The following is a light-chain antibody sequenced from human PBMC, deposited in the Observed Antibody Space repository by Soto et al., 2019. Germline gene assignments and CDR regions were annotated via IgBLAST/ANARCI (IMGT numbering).Light chain of an antibody. CDR2: GAS. V-gene: IGKV3-20*01. CDR3: QQSGSLPIP. J-gene: IGKJ5*01. CDR1: LSLSRYF. Sequence: VLTQSPGTLSLSPVDRASLSCRASLSLSRYFLAWYQNKTGQDPCILKSGASRRATGTPDRFSSAASGNDFNLTISRLATEDFALYEGQQSGSLPIPFGQVTRREI.